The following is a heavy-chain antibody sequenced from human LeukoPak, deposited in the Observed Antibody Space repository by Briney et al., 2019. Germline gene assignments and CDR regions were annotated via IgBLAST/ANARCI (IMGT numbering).Heavy chain of an antibody. CDR1: GGSISNYH. Sequence: SETLSLTCTVSGGSISNYHWTWIRQPAGKGLEWIGHIYARGTTIYNPSLNSRVTMSVDKSKNHVSLKLSSVTAADTAMYYCARDGVHFTIFGVVTIPSDLGVFDMWGHGTMVSVSS. V-gene: IGHV4-4*07. CDR3: ARDGVHFTIFGVVTIPSDLGVFDM. CDR2: IYARGTT. J-gene: IGHJ3*02. D-gene: IGHD3-3*01.